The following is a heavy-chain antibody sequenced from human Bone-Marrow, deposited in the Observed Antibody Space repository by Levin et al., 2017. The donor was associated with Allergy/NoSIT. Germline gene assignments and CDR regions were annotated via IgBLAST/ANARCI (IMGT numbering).Heavy chain of an antibody. CDR1: GGSISSSSYY. Sequence: SETLSLTCTVSGGSISSSSYYWGWIRQPPGKGLEWIGSIYYSGSTYYNPSLKSRVTISVDTSKNQFSLKLSSVTAADTAVYYCARQDIVVVVYYYYYMDVWGKGTTVTVSS. CDR3: ARQDIVVVVYYYYYMDV. J-gene: IGHJ6*03. CDR2: IYYSGST. V-gene: IGHV4-39*01. D-gene: IGHD2-15*01.